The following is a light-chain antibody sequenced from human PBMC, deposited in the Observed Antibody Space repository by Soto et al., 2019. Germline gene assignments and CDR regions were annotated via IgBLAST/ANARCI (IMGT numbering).Light chain of an antibody. CDR2: EAS. CDR1: QSISSW. J-gene: IGKJ4*01. V-gene: IGKV1-5*01. Sequence: DIQMTQSPSTLSASVGDRVTITCRASQSISSWLAWYQQKPGKAPKLLIHEASRLESGVPSRFSGSESGTEFTPTISGLHPEDFATYYCQQYTNFPLTFGGGTRVEIK. CDR3: QQYTNFPLT.